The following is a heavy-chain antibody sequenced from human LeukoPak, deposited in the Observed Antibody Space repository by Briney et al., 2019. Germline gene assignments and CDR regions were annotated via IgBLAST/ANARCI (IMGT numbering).Heavy chain of an antibody. CDR1: GGSISSYL. V-gene: IGHV4-59*01. J-gene: IGHJ4*02. CDR2: IYYSGST. CDR3: ARAVGSMIVD. D-gene: IGHD3-22*01. Sequence: PSETLSLTCTVSGGSISSYLWSWIRQPPGKGLEWIGYIYYSGSTNYNPSLKSRVTISVDTSKNQFSLKLSSVTTADTAVYYCARAVGSMIVDWGQGTLVTVSS.